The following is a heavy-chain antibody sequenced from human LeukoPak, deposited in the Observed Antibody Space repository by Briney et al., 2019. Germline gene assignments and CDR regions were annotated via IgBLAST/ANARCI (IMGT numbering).Heavy chain of an antibody. CDR1: GGSISSYY. D-gene: IGHD4-17*01. CDR2: IYTSGST. V-gene: IGHV4-4*07. CDR3: ARHATTYFFLDY. Sequence: SETLSLTCTVSGGSISSYYWSWIRQPAGKGLEWIGRIYTSGSTNYNPSLKSRVTISVDTSKNQFSLNLTSVTAADTAFYYCARHATTYFFLDYWGQGTLVTVSS. J-gene: IGHJ4*02.